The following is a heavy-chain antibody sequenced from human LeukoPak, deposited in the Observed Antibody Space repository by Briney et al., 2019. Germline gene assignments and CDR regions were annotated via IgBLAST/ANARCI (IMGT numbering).Heavy chain of an antibody. CDR2: ISGGGGTT. J-gene: IGHJ3*02. CDR1: GFNLRSYA. D-gene: IGHD3-16*01. V-gene: IGHV3-64*01. Sequence: GGSLRLSCAASGFNLRSYAIHWVRQAPGKGLEHVSAISGGGGTTSYAQSLKGRCTISRDNSKKMAYLQLGGLKTEDMAVYYCARGDTSLGGAFDIWGQGTMVTVSP. CDR3: ARGDTSLGGAFDI.